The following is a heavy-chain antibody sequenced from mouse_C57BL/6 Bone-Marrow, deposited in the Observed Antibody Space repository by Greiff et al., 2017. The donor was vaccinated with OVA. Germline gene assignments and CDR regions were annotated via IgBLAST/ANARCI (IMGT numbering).Heavy chain of an antibody. D-gene: IGHD1-1*01. V-gene: IGHV14-2*01. CDR2: IDPEDGDT. CDR3: ARGITTVVFDY. Sequence: EVQLQQSGAELVKPGASVKLSCTASGFNIKDYYMHWVKQRTEQGLEWIGRIDPEDGDTKYAPKFQGKATITADTSSNTAYLQLSSLTSEDTAVYYCARGITTVVFDYWGQGTTLTVSS. J-gene: IGHJ2*01. CDR1: GFNIKDYY.